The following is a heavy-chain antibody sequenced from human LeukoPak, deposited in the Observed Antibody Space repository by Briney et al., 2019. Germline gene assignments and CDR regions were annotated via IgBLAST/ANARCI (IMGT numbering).Heavy chain of an antibody. CDR1: GYTFTGYY. V-gene: IGHV1-2*02. CDR3: ARENGDYVDAFDI. Sequence: ASVKVSCKASGYTFTGYYMHWVRQAPGQGLEWMGWINPNSGGTNYAQKFQGRVTLTRDTSISTAYMELSRLRSDDTAVCYCARENGDYVDAFDIRGQGTMVTVSS. J-gene: IGHJ3*02. CDR2: INPNSGGT. D-gene: IGHD4-17*01.